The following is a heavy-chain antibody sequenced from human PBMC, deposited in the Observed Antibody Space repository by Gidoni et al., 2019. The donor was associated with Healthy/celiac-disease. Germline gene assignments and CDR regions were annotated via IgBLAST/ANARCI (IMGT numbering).Heavy chain of an antibody. CDR2: IIPIFGTA. V-gene: IGHV1-69*01. J-gene: IGHJ4*02. CDR1: GGTFSSYA. Sequence: QVQLVQSGAEVKKPGSSVKVSCKASGGTFSSYAISWVRQAPGQGLEWMGGIIPIFGTANYAQKFQGRVTITADESTSTAYMELSSLRSEDTAVYYCARGRPRRIQLATNHWYFDYWGQGTLVTVSS. D-gene: IGHD5-18*01. CDR3: ARGRPRRIQLATNHWYFDY.